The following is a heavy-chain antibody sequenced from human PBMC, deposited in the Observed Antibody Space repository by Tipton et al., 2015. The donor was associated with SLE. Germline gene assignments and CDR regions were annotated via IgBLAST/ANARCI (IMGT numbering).Heavy chain of an antibody. Sequence: SLRLSCSVSGLRFREAYMSWIRQAPGKGLEWVSTVTTSGTTTYYADSVKGRFTISRDNSKNTLYLQMNSLRAEDTAVYYCARVQLGYNYGNWYCLDYWGQGTLVTVSS. D-gene: IGHD5-18*01. CDR1: GLRFREAY. CDR2: VTTSGTTT. CDR3: ARVQLGYNYGNWYCLDY. J-gene: IGHJ4*02. V-gene: IGHV3-11*01.